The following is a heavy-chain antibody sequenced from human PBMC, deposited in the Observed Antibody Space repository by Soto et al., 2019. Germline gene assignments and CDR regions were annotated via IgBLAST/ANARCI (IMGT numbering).Heavy chain of an antibody. D-gene: IGHD3-16*01. CDR3: ARAVAPYLGTWFDP. Sequence: QLQLQESGSGLVKPSQTLSLTCAVSGGSISSGNSYAWSWIRQPPEKGLEWIGSISHTGRTSYNPSRKGRVTMSVDKSKNQSSLKLSSVTAADMAVYYCARAVAPYLGTWFDPWGQGSLVIVSS. J-gene: IGHJ5*02. CDR2: ISHTGRT. V-gene: IGHV4-30-2*01. CDR1: GGSISSGNSYA.